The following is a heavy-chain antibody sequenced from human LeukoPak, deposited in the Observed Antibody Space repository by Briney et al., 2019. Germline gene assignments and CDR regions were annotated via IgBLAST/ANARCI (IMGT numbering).Heavy chain of an antibody. Sequence: PGGSLRLSCAASGFSFSENDKHWVRQAPGKGLEWVAVIWFDGKNKYYADSVKGRFTISRDNSGNTLFLEMNSLRVDDSAVYYCAKDRAVAGSDARYYFENWGQGTLVTVS. CDR2: IWFDGKNK. D-gene: IGHD6-19*01. CDR1: GFSFSEND. CDR3: AKDRAVAGSDARYYFEN. J-gene: IGHJ4*02. V-gene: IGHV3-33*06.